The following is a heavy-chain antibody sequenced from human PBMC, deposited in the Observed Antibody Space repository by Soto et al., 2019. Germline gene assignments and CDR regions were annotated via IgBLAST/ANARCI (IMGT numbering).Heavy chain of an antibody. Sequence: QVQLVQSGADVKKPGSSVKVACKASGGTFSSSAISWVRQSPGQGLAWMGGIIPSFGTANYEQKFQGRVTITADKSTSTAYMELSSLRSEDTAVYYCARGSSGSYGNWFDPWGQGTLVTVSS. CDR2: IIPSFGTA. J-gene: IGHJ5*02. CDR3: ARGSSGSYGNWFDP. CDR1: GGTFSSSA. D-gene: IGHD1-26*01. V-gene: IGHV1-69*06.